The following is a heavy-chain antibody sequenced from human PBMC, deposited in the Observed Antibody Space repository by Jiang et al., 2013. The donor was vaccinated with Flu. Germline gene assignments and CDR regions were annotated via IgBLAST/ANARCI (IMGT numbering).Heavy chain of an antibody. Sequence: GLVKPSETLSLTCTVSGGSISGSYWSWIRQPPGKGLEWIGYIYDTESSDYSGSTNYNPSLQSRVTISVDTSKNQFSLNLRSVTAADTAVYYCARDPDCSGGSCPAFDVWGQGTMVTVSS. CDR3: ARDPDCSGGSCPAFDV. J-gene: IGHJ3*01. V-gene: IGHV4-59*01. D-gene: IGHD2-15*01. CDR2: IYDTESSDYSGST. CDR1: GGSISGSY.